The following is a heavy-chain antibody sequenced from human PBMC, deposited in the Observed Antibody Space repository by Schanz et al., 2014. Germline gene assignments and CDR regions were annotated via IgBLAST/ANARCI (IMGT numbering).Heavy chain of an antibody. CDR1: GFTFSSYS. V-gene: IGHV3-48*01. D-gene: IGHD6-13*01. J-gene: IGHJ4*02. CDR3: VSQTGSPNY. Sequence: VQLVESGGGVVQPGRSLRLSCAASGFTFSSYSMNWVRQAPGKGLEWVSYFSSSSSTRYYADSVKGRFTISGDSSKYTVYLQMNSLRVEDTAVYFCVSQTGSPNYWGQGTLVTVSS. CDR2: FSSSSSTR.